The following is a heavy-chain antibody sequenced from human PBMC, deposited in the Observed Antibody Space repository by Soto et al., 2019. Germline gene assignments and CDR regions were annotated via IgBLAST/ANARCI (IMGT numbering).Heavy chain of an antibody. D-gene: IGHD6-19*01. CDR1: GASISSGGYY. J-gene: IGHJ5*02. V-gene: IGHV4-31*03. CDR3: ARGPYLRKTFIAVADTWFDP. CDR2: IYYSGST. Sequence: SETLSLTCTVSGASISSGGYYWSWIRQHPGKGLEWIGYIYYSGSTYYNPSLKSRVTISVDTSKNQFSLKLSSVTAADTAVYYCARGPYLRKTFIAVADTWFDPLGQGALLTVSS.